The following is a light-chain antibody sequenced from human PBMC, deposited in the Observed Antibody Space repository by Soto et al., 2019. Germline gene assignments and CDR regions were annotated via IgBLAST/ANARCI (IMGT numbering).Light chain of an antibody. Sequence: EIVMTQSPATLSVSPGGGVTLSGRSGQSVRSNLAWYQQKPGQAPRLLIYGASSRATGIPDRFSGSGSGTDFTLTISRLEPEDFAVFFCQQYGTSEIIFGQGTRLEIK. CDR1: QSVRSN. CDR2: GAS. V-gene: IGKV3-20*01. CDR3: QQYGTSEII. J-gene: IGKJ5*01.